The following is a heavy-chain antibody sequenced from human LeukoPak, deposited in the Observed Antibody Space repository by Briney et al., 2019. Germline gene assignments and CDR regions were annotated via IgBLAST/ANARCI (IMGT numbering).Heavy chain of an antibody. D-gene: IGHD4-17*01. CDR3: AKDSERYGVLED. V-gene: IGHV3-23*01. CDR2: ISGRADST. J-gene: IGHJ4*02. Sequence: PGGSLRLSCEASGFTFNNHAMTWVRQGPGKGLEWASTISGRADSTFYADPVKGRFTISRDNSKNTVYLQLNNLRDEDTAVYYCAKDSERYGVLEDWGQGTLVSVSA. CDR1: GFTFNNHA.